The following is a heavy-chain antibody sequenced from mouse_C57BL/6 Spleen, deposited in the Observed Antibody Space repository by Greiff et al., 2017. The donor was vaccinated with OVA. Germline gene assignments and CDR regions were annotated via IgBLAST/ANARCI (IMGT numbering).Heavy chain of an antibody. CDR3: TRWDYYGRGFDY. CDR1: GYTFTDYE. D-gene: IGHD1-1*01. Sequence: QVQLQQSGAELVRPGASVTLSCKASGYTFTDYEMHWVKQTPVHGLEWIGAIDPETGGTAYHQKFKGKAILTADKSSSTASMELRSLTSEDSAVYYCTRWDYYGRGFDYWGQGTTLTVSS. V-gene: IGHV1-15*01. J-gene: IGHJ2*01. CDR2: IDPETGGT.